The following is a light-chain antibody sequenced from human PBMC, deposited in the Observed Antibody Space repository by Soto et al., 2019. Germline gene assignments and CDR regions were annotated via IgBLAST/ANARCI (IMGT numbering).Light chain of an antibody. CDR2: DVS. Sequence: QSALTQPASVSGSPGQSITISCAGTSSDVGHYNYVSWYQQVPGKAPKVIIYDVSRRPSGVSNRFSGSKSGNTASLTISGLLAEEEAEYYCSSYTGSSTPYVFGTGTKVTVL. CDR3: SSYTGSSTPYV. J-gene: IGLJ1*01. V-gene: IGLV2-14*01. CDR1: SSDVGHYNY.